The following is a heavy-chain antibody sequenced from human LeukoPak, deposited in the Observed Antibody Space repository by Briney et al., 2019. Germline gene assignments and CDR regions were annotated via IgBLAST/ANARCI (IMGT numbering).Heavy chain of an antibody. CDR2: IRYDGSNK. CDR1: GFTFSSYG. J-gene: IGHJ4*02. D-gene: IGHD3-9*01. CDR3: ANWFGHILTGSGSDY. V-gene: IGHV3-30*02. Sequence: GGSLRLSCAASGFTFSSYGMHWVRQAPGKGLEWVAFIRYDGSNKYYADSVKGRFTISRDNSKNTLYLQMNSLRAEDTAVYYCANWFGHILTGSGSDYWGQGTLVTVSS.